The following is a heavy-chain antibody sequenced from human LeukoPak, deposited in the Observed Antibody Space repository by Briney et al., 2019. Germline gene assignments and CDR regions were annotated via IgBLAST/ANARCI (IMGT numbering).Heavy chain of an antibody. CDR3: AKESGLYSPFDY. J-gene: IGHJ4*02. CDR1: GFTFSSYA. V-gene: IGHV3-30*02. CDR2: IRYDGSNK. Sequence: GGSLRLSCAASGFTFSSYAMSWVRQAPGKGLEWVAFIRYDGSNKYYADSVKGRFTISRDNSKNTLYLQMNSLRAEDTAVYYCAKESGLYSPFDYWGQGTLVTVSS. D-gene: IGHD5-18*01.